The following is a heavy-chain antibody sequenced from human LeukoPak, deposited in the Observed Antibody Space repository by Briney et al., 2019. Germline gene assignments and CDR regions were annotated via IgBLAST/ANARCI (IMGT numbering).Heavy chain of an antibody. CDR2: IYYSGST. Sequence: PSQTLSLTCTVSGGSISSGGYYWSWIRQHPGKGLEWIGYIYYSGSTYYNPSLKSRVTISVDTSKNQFSLKLSSVTAADTAVYYCARDPGLQPYNWFDPWGQGTLVTVSS. J-gene: IGHJ5*02. D-gene: IGHD5-24*01. V-gene: IGHV4-31*03. CDR3: ARDPGLQPYNWFDP. CDR1: GGSISSGGYY.